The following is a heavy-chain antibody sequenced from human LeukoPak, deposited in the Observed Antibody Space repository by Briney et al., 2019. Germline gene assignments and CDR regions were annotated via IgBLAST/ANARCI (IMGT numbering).Heavy chain of an antibody. CDR1: RFTFSNYW. CDR3: ARDGGVIRFGGQDV. CDR2: MNRDGSEK. J-gene: IGHJ6*02. V-gene: IGHV3-7*01. D-gene: IGHD3-16*01. Sequence: PGGSLRLSCAASRFTFSNYWMSWVRQAPGKGLEWVANMNRDGSEKNYVDSVKGRFTISRGNAKNLLFLQMNSLRVEDTAVYYCARDGGVIRFGGQDVWGQGTTVTVS.